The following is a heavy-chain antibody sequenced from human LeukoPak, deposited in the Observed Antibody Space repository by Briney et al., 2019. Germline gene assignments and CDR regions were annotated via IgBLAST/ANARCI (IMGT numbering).Heavy chain of an antibody. CDR3: ARDSTYGSANYYYGMDV. J-gene: IGHJ6*02. D-gene: IGHD3-10*01. CDR1: GFTFSSYA. CDR2: IYSGGTT. Sequence: GGSLRLSCAASGFTFSSYAMSWVRQAPGKWLEWVSVIYSGGTTYYADSVKGRFTISRDNSKNTLYLQMNSLRAEDTAVYYCARDSTYGSANYYYGMDVWGQGTTVTVSS. V-gene: IGHV3-53*01.